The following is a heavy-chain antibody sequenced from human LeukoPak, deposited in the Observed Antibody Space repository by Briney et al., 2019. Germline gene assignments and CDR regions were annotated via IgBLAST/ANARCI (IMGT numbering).Heavy chain of an antibody. D-gene: IGHD6-19*01. Sequence: KSSETLSLTCTVSGDSISSYYWSWIRQPPGKGLEWIGYIYNSGSTYYNPSLKSRVTISVDPSKNQFSLKLRSVTAADTAVYYCARQAAYSSGWYYELGFDPWGQGTLVTVSS. CDR1: GDSISSYY. CDR3: ARQAAYSSGWYYELGFDP. V-gene: IGHV4-59*01. J-gene: IGHJ5*02. CDR2: IYNSGST.